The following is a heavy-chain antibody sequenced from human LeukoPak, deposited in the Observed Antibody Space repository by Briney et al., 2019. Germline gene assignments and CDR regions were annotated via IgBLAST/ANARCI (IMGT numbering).Heavy chain of an antibody. J-gene: IGHJ4*02. D-gene: IGHD6-19*01. Sequence: HPGGSLRLSCAASGFTFSSYAMSWVRQAPGKGLEWVSDINGSGGSTYYADSVKGRFTISRDNSKNTLYLQMNSLRAEDTAVYYCARRSGIAVAGAFDYWGQGTLVTVSS. V-gene: IGHV3-23*01. CDR2: INGSGGST. CDR1: GFTFSSYA. CDR3: ARRSGIAVAGAFDY.